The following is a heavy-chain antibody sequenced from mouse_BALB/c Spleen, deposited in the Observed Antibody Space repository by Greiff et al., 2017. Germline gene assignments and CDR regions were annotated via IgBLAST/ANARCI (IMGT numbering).Heavy chain of an antibody. D-gene: IGHD1-2*01. CDR3: TITVHSGAMDY. CDR2: INPSNGGT. V-gene: IGHV1S16*01. J-gene: IGHJ4*01. CDR1: GYNFTSYY. Sequence: QVQLQQSGAELVKPGASVKLSCKASGYNFTSYYMYWVKQRPGQGLEWIGEINPSNGGTNFNEKFKSKATLTVDKSSSTAYMQLSSLTSEDSAVYYCTITVHSGAMDYWGQGTSVTVSS.